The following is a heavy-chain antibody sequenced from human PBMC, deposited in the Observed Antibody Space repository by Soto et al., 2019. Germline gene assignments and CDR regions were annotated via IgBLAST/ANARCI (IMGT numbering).Heavy chain of an antibody. CDR3: ARLLTYYYDSSGYSNWFDP. V-gene: IGHV4-34*01. D-gene: IGHD3-22*01. J-gene: IGHJ5*02. CDR2: INHSGST. Sequence: PSETLSLTCAVYGGSFSGYYWSWIRQPPGKGLEWIGEINHSGSTNYNTSLKSRVTISVDTSKNQFSLKLSSVTAADTAVYYCARLLTYYYDSSGYSNWFDPWGQGTLVTVSS. CDR1: GGSFSGYY.